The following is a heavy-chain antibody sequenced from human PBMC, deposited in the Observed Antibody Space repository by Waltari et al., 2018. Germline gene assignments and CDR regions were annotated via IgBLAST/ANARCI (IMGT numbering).Heavy chain of an antibody. V-gene: IGHV3-33*01. J-gene: IGHJ4*02. D-gene: IGHD6-13*01. CDR2: IWYDGSNK. Sequence: QVQLVESGGGVVQPGRSLRLSCAASGFTFSSYGMHWVRQAPGKGLEWVAVIWYDGSNKYYADSVKGRFTISRDNSKNTLYLQMNSLRAEDTAVYYCARGQYSSSWGQRNFDYWGQGTLVTVSS. CDR1: GFTFSSYG. CDR3: ARGQYSSSWGQRNFDY.